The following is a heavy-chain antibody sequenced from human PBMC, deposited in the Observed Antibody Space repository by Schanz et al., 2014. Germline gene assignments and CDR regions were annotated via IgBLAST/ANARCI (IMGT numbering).Heavy chain of an antibody. D-gene: IGHD3-16*01. V-gene: IGHV3-23*04. J-gene: IGHJ6*02. CDR1: GFIFRSYT. CDR2: INWNGGDT. CDR3: ARAQGVNRLCYCVDV. Sequence: EVQLVESGGGLVKPGGSLRLSCTASGFIFRSYTMNWVRQVPGKGLEWVSGINWNGGDTSYADSVRGRFTISRDNSMNTVSLQMNNLRSDDAAVYYCARAQGVNRLCYCVDVGGQGTKFTV.